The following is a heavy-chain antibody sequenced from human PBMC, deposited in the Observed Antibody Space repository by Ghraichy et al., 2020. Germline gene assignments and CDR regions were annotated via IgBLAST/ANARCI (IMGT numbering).Heavy chain of an antibody. Sequence: GGSLRLSCAASGFTFSSYAMHWVRQAPGKGLEWVAVISYDGSNKYYADSVKGRFTISRDNSKNTLYLQMNSLRAEDTAVYYCARSFGIAARRLGAFDIWGQGTMVTVSS. V-gene: IGHV3-30-3*01. CDR1: GFTFSSYA. J-gene: IGHJ3*02. D-gene: IGHD6-6*01. CDR3: ARSFGIAARRLGAFDI. CDR2: ISYDGSNK.